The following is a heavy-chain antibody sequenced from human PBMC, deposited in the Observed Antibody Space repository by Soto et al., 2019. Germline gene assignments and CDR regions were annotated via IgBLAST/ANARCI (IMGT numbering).Heavy chain of an antibody. Sequence: QVQLVESGGGVVQPGRSLRLSCAASGFTFSSYGMHWVRQAPGKGLEWVAVISYDGSNKYYADSVKGRFTISRDNSKNTLYLQMNSLRAEDTAVYYCATDNGYSHTRGTDVWGQGTTVTVSS. CDR1: GFTFSSYG. V-gene: IGHV3-30*03. D-gene: IGHD5-18*01. CDR2: ISYDGSNK. CDR3: ATDNGYSHTRGTDV. J-gene: IGHJ6*02.